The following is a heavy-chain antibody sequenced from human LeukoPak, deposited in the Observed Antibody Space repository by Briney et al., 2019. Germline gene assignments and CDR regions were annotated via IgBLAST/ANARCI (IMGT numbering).Heavy chain of an antibody. CDR2: IIPIFGTA. D-gene: IGHD3-10*02. CDR3: ARDRSWLRSGSSFDY. V-gene: IGHV1-69*05. J-gene: IGHJ4*02. Sequence: VASVKVSCKASGYTFTSYAMHWVRQAPGQGLERMRGIIPIFGTANYAQKFQGRVTITTDESTSTAYMELSSLRSEDTAVYYCARDRSWLRSGSSFDYWGQGTLVTVSS. CDR1: GYTFTSYA.